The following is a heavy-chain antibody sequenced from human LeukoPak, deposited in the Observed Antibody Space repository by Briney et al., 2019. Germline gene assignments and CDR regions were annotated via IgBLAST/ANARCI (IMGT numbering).Heavy chain of an antibody. CDR1: GYTFTSYY. CDR2: INPSGGST. D-gene: IGHD5-18*01. J-gene: IGHJ4*02. V-gene: IGHV1-46*01. CDR3: ARDQDTAMVTGGFDY. Sequence: GESLKISCKASGYTFTSYYMHWVRQAPGQGLEWMGIINPSGGSTSYAQKFQGRVTMTRDTSTSTVYMELSSLRSEDTAVYYCARDQDTAMVTGGFDYWGQGTLVTVSS.